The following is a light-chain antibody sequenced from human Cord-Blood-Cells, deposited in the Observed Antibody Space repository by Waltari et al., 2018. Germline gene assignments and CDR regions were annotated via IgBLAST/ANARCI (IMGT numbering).Light chain of an antibody. J-gene: IGKJ2*01. Sequence: DIVMSQSPDSLAVSLGERSTINCKSSQSVLYRSNNKYYLDWYQQKPGQPPQLLIYWASTRESGVPDRFSGSGSGTDFTLTISSLQAEDVAVYYCQQYYSTPYTFGQGTKLEIK. V-gene: IGKV4-1*01. CDR2: WAS. CDR3: QQYYSTPYT. CDR1: QSVLYRSNNKYY.